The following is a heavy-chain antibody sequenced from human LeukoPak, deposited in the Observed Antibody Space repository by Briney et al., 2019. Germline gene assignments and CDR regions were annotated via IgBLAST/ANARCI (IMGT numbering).Heavy chain of an antibody. D-gene: IGHD3-22*01. CDR3: ATPNAPVSGDYDSSVDVFDY. J-gene: IGHJ4*02. Sequence: ASVKVSCKASGYTFTSYAMNWVRQAPGQGLEWMGWINTNTGNPTYAQGFTGRFVFSLDTSVSTAYLQISSLKAEDTAVYYCATPNAPVSGDYDSSVDVFDYWGQGTLVTVSS. V-gene: IGHV7-4-1*02. CDR1: GYTFTSYA. CDR2: INTNTGNP.